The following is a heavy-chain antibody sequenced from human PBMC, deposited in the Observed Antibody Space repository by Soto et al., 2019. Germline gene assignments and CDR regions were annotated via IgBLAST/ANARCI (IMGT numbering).Heavy chain of an antibody. CDR3: ARGTLTPGFWYYYYMDV. V-gene: IGHV4-39*01. CDR2: IYYSGST. J-gene: IGHJ6*03. D-gene: IGHD3-3*01. CDR1: GGSISSSSYY. Sequence: SETLSLTCTVSGGSISSSSYYWGWIRQPPGKGLEWIGSIYYSGSTYYNPSLKSRVTISVDTSKNQFSLKLSSVTAADTAVYYCARGTLTPGFWYYYYMDVWGKGTTVTVSS.